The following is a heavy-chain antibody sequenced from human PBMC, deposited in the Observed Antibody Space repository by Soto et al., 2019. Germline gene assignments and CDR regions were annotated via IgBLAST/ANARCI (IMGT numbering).Heavy chain of an antibody. D-gene: IGHD3-3*01. J-gene: IGHJ5*01. Sequence: EKGLDWVSIISASGDNTYYADSVKGRFTISRDNAKNTLYLQLNSLRAEDTAVYYCAKLTYSDLWSGSHHSWGLGTLVSVSS. CDR2: ISASGDNT. CDR3: AKLTYSDLWSGSHHS. V-gene: IGHV3-23*01.